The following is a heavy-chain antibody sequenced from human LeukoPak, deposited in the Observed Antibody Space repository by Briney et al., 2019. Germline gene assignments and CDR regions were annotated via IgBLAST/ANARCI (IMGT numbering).Heavy chain of an antibody. V-gene: IGHV4-34*01. CDR1: GGSFIGYY. CDR3: ARPIHPYSSGLDYYYYYYMDV. Sequence: SETLSLTCAVYGGSFIGYYWSGIGQPPGKGLEWIGEINHSGSTNYNPSLKSRVTISVDTSKNQFSLKLSSVTAADTAVYYCARPIHPYSSGLDYYYYYYMDVWGKGTTVTISS. CDR2: INHSGST. D-gene: IGHD6-19*01. J-gene: IGHJ6*03.